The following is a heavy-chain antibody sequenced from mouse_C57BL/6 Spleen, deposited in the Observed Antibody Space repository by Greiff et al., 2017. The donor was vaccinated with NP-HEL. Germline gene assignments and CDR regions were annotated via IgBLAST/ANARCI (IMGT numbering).Heavy chain of an antibody. D-gene: IGHD2-4*01. V-gene: IGHV1-82*01. Sequence: VQLQQSGPELVKPGASVKISCKASGYAFSSSWLNWVKQRPGKGLEWIGRIYPGDGVTNYNGKFKGKATLTADKSSSTAYMQLSSPTYEDSAVYFCARGGLRRAMDYGGQGTSVTVSS. CDR3: ARGGLRRAMDY. CDR1: GYAFSSSW. CDR2: IYPGDGVT. J-gene: IGHJ4*01.